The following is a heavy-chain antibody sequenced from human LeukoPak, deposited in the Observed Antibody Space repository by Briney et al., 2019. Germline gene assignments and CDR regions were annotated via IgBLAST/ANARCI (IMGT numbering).Heavy chain of an antibody. Sequence: GGSLRLSCAASGFTFSNYWMSWVRQAPGKGLEWVAFIRYDGSNKYYADSVKGRFTISRDNSKNTLYLQMNSLRAEDTAVYYCAKDIQRYSSGWYYFDYWGQGTLVTVSS. V-gene: IGHV3-30*02. J-gene: IGHJ4*02. D-gene: IGHD6-19*01. CDR1: GFTFSNYW. CDR2: IRYDGSNK. CDR3: AKDIQRYSSGWYYFDY.